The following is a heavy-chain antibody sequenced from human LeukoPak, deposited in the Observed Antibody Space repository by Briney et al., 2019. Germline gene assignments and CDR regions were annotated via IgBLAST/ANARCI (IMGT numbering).Heavy chain of an antibody. CDR2: IIPIFGTA. CDR1: GGTFSSYA. Sequence: ASVKVSCKASGGTFSSYAISWVRQAPGQGLEWMGGIIPIFGTANYAQKFQGRVTITADKSTSTAYMELSSLRSEDTAVYYCARSSGWSPNVDYWGQGTLVTVSS. J-gene: IGHJ4*02. CDR3: ARSSGWSPNVDY. D-gene: IGHD6-19*01. V-gene: IGHV1-69*06.